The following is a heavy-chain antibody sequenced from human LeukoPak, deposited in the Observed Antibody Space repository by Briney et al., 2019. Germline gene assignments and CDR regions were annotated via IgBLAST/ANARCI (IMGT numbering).Heavy chain of an antibody. CDR1: GFTFSTYG. CDR3: ARAVGPYDY. V-gene: IGHV3-33*01. Sequence: GGSLRLSCAASGFTFSTYGIHWVRQAPGKGLEWVAVIWYDGSNKYYADSVKGRFTISRDNSRDTLYLQMNSLRAEDTAVYYCARAVGPYDYWGQGTLVTVSS. CDR2: IWYDGSNK. J-gene: IGHJ4*02.